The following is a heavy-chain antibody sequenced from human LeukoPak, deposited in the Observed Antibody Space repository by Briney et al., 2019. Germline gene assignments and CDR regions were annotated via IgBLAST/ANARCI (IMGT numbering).Heavy chain of an antibody. D-gene: IGHD6-19*01. Sequence: GGSLRLSCAASGFTFSSYGMHWVRQAPGKGLEWVAVISYDGSNKYYADSVKGRFTISRDNSKNTLYLQMNSLRAEDTAVYYCAKDSGAIAVAGQMGYWGQGTLVTVSS. CDR2: ISYDGSNK. J-gene: IGHJ4*02. V-gene: IGHV3-30*18. CDR3: AKDSGAIAVAGQMGY. CDR1: GFTFSSYG.